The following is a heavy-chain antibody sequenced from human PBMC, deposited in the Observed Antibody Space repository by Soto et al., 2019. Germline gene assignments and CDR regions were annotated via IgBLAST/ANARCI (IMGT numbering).Heavy chain of an antibody. J-gene: IGHJ4*02. V-gene: IGHV3-33*01. Sequence: PGGSLRLSCAASGFTFSSYGMHWVRQAPGKGLEWVAVIWYDGSNKYYADSVKGRFTISRDNSKNTLYLQMNSLRAEDTAVYYCARDDPGPVGATAANFDSWGQGTLVTVSS. CDR3: ARDDPGPVGATAANFDS. D-gene: IGHD1-26*01. CDR2: IWYDGSNK. CDR1: GFTFSSYG.